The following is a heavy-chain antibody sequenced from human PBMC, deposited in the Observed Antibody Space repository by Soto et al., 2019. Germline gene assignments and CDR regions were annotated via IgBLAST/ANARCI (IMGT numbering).Heavy chain of an antibody. D-gene: IGHD3-9*01. CDR1: GFTFSSYA. Sequence: GGSLRLSCAASGFTFSSYAMSWVRRAPGKGLEWVSAISGSGGSTYYADSVKGRFTIPRDNSKNTLYLQMNSLRAEDTAVYYCAKVSDYDILTGYYDCYFDYWGQGTLVTVSS. V-gene: IGHV3-23*01. CDR2: ISGSGGST. J-gene: IGHJ4*02. CDR3: AKVSDYDILTGYYDCYFDY.